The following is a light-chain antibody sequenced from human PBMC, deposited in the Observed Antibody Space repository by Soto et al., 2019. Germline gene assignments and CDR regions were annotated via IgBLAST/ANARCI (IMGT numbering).Light chain of an antibody. CDR2: AAS. V-gene: IGKV1-39*01. CDR1: QSISSY. Sequence: DIQMTQSPSSLSASVGDRVTITCRASQSISSYLNWYQQKPGKAPKLLIYAASSLQSGVPSRFSGSGSGTDFTLTIRSLHPEDFATYYCQQSYSNPYTFGQGTKLEIK. J-gene: IGKJ2*01. CDR3: QQSYSNPYT.